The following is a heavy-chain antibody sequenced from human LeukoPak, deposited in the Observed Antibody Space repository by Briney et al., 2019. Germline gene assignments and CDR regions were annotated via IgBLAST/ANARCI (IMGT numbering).Heavy chain of an antibody. CDR3: AKDMAPRGYSIGDY. CDR1: RFTFDDYT. Sequence: GGSLRLSCAASRFTFDDYTMHWVRQAPGKGLEWVSLISWDGGSTYYADSVKGRFTISRDNSKNSLYLQMNSLRTEDTALYYCAKDMAPRGYSIGDYWGQGTLVTVSS. V-gene: IGHV3-43*01. D-gene: IGHD5-12*01. CDR2: ISWDGGST. J-gene: IGHJ4*02.